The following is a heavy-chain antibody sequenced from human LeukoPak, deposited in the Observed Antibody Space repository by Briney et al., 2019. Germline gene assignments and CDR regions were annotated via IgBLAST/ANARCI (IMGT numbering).Heavy chain of an antibody. V-gene: IGHV1-69*13. Sequence: ASVKVSCKASGGSFSTNTLSWVRQAPGQGLEWMGGIIANVGTPNYAQKLQDRVTVTADESTRTLYLVVDSLRSDDTAVYYCARLVNWGPLGDYWGQGTLVTVSS. D-gene: IGHD7-27*01. J-gene: IGHJ4*02. CDR2: IIANVGTP. CDR3: ARLVNWGPLGDY. CDR1: GGSFSTNT.